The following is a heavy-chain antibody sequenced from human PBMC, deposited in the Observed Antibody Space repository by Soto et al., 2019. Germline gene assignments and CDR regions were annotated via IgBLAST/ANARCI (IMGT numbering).Heavy chain of an antibody. D-gene: IGHD5-18*01. CDR2: ISNNGGDT. CDR3: AKSGYSYASSYDS. CDR1: LFTFSNSA. Sequence: GGSLRLSCAASLFTFSNSAMSWVRQAPGKGLEWVSLISNNGGDTYYADSVKGRFTISRDNSKNTLYLEMNSLRVEDTAIYYCAKSGYSYASSYDSWGQGTLVTVSS. V-gene: IGHV3-23*01. J-gene: IGHJ5*01.